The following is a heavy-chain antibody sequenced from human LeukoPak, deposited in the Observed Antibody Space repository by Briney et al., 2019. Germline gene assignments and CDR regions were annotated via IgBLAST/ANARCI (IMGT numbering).Heavy chain of an antibody. V-gene: IGHV3-21*01. CDR3: ARGRGVSVFYYYYMDV. CDR2: ISSSSSYI. Sequence: GGSLRLSCAASGFTFSSYSMNWVRQAPGKGLEWVSSISSSSSYIYYADSVKGRFTISRDNAKNSLYLQMNSLRAEDTAVYYCARGRGVSVFYYYYMDVWGKGTTVTISS. D-gene: IGHD3-10*01. CDR1: GFTFSSYS. J-gene: IGHJ6*03.